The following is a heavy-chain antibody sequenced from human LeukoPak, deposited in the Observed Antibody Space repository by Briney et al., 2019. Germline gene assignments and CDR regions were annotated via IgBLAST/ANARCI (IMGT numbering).Heavy chain of an antibody. CDR2: INPNSGGT. D-gene: IGHD3-9*01. Sequence: PLASVEVSCKASGYTFTGYYMHWVRQAPGQGLEWMGWINPNSGGTNYAQKFQGRVTMTRDTSISTAYMELSRLRSDDTAVYYCARDYAGYFNWLFPPYYYYGMDVWGQGTTVTVS. V-gene: IGHV1-2*02. CDR1: GYTFTGYY. CDR3: ARDYAGYFNWLFPPYYYYGMDV. J-gene: IGHJ6*02.